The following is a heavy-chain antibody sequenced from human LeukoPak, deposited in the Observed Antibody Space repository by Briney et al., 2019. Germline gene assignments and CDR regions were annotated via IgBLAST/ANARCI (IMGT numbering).Heavy chain of an antibody. J-gene: IGHJ3*02. CDR1: GFTFSRYW. V-gene: IGHV3-7*05. CDR3: VRNLRLHTPRTFDI. D-gene: IGHD1-7*01. CDR2: IHEDGSDK. Sequence: PGGSLRLSCAASGFTFSRYWMNWVRQAPGQGLEWVANIHEDGSDKYYLDSVKGRFTISRDNAKNSVYLQMNGLRAEDTAVYYCVRNLRLHTPRTFDIWGQGTMVTVSS.